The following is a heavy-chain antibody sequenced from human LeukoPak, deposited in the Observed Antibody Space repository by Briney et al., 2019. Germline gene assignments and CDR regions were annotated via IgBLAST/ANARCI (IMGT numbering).Heavy chain of an antibody. J-gene: IGHJ4*02. V-gene: IGHV3-30*18. CDR2: ISYDGSNK. Sequence: RXXXXASGFXFSSXXXHWVXQAPXXXXEWVAVISYDGSNKYYADSVKGRFTISRDNSKNTLYLQMNSLRAEDTAVYYCAKEQGTSHLSDWGQGTLVTVSS. CDR3: AKEQGTSHLSD. CDR1: GFXFSSXX. D-gene: IGHD2-2*01.